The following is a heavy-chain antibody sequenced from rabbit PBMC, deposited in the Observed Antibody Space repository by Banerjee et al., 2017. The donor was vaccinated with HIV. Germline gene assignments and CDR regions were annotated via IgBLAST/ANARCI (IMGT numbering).Heavy chain of an antibody. CDR2: IYTGNANT. V-gene: IGHV1S40*01. D-gene: IGHD4-2*01. Sequence: QSLEESGGDLVKPGASLTLTCKASGFSFSSGYYMCWVRQAPGKGLEWIGCIYTGNANTWYASWAKGRFTISKTSSTTVTLQMTSLTAADTATYFCARGAGYAGDGYGWYFNLWGPGTLVTVS. CDR1: GFSFSSGYY. J-gene: IGHJ4*01. CDR3: ARGAGYAGDGYGWYFNL.